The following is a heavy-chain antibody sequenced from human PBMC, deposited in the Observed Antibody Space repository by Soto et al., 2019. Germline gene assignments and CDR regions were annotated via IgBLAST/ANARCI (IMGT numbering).Heavy chain of an antibody. J-gene: IGHJ3*01. CDR1: EFTFRDTF. CDR3: VRVVWFGELKHHTSTDAFDL. D-gene: IGHD3-10*01. Sequence: GGSLRLSCEASEFTFRDTFMSWIRQSPGRGPEWIAYISSDGDTAFYGDSVRGRFSVSRDNAKNSLFLQMDGVRATDTAVYSCVRVVWFGELKHHTSTDAFDLWGLGKLVTVSS. CDR2: ISSDGDTA. V-gene: IGHV3-11*01.